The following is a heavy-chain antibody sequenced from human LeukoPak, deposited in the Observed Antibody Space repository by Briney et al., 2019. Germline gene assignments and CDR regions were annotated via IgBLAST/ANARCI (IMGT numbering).Heavy chain of an antibody. Sequence: GASVKVSCKASGGTFSSYAISWVRQAPGQGLEWMGGIIPIFGTANYAQKFQGRVTITADESTGTAYMELSSLRSEDTAVYYCARDHLSQTYYYDSSGYFGYWGQGTLVTVSS. CDR1: GGTFSSYA. J-gene: IGHJ4*02. V-gene: IGHV1-69*13. D-gene: IGHD3-22*01. CDR2: IIPIFGTA. CDR3: ARDHLSQTYYYDSSGYFGY.